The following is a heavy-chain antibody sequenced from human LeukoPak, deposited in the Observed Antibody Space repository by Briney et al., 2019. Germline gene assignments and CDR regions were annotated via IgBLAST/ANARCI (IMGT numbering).Heavy chain of an antibody. CDR1: GFTFSRYW. Sequence: GGSLRLSCAASGFTFSRYWMSWVRQAPGKGLEWVANIKQDESEKHYVDSVKGRFTISRDNAKNSLYLQMNSLRVEDTAVYYCANYYDSGPQGDYWGQGILVTVSA. V-gene: IGHV3-7*01. D-gene: IGHD3-10*01. CDR2: IKQDESEK. CDR3: ANYYDSGPQGDY. J-gene: IGHJ4*02.